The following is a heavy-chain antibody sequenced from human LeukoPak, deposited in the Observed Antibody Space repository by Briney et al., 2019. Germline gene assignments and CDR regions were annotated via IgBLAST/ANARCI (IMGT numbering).Heavy chain of an antibody. J-gene: IGHJ4*02. D-gene: IGHD5-18*01. CDR2: IIPIFGTA. Sequence: ASVKLSCKASGATFSSYTISWVRQAPGQGLEWMGGIIPIFGTANYAQKFQGRVTITADESTSTAYMELSSLRSEDTAVYYCAIRGGGYSYGYLDYWGQGTLVTVSS. V-gene: IGHV1-69*13. CDR1: GATFSSYT. CDR3: AIRGGGYSYGYLDY.